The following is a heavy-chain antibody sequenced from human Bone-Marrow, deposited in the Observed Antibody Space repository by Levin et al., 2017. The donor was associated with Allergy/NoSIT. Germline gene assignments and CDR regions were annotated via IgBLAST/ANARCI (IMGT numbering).Heavy chain of an antibody. V-gene: IGHV3-64D*06. CDR2: ISSNGGST. J-gene: IGHJ4*02. CDR1: GFTFSSYA. Sequence: SCSASGFTFSSYAMHWVRQAPGKGLEYVSAISSNGGSTYYADSVKGRFTISRDNSKNTLYLQMSSLRAEDTAVYYCVKPQVQGVIFDYWGQGTLVTVSS. D-gene: IGHD3-10*01. CDR3: VKPQVQGVIFDY.